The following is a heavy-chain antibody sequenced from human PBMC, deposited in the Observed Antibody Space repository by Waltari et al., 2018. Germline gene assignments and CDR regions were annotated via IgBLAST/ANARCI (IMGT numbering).Heavy chain of an antibody. D-gene: IGHD3-22*01. J-gene: IGHJ4*02. V-gene: IGHV1-24*01. CDR3: ATDIGGYYDSSGYYYV. CDR2: FEPEDGET. CDR1: GYTLTELS. Sequence: QVQLVQSGAEVKKPGASVKVSCKVSGYTLTELSMHWVRQAPGKGLEWMGGFEPEDGETNDEQKFQGRVTMTEDTSTDTAYMELSSRRSEDTAVYYGATDIGGYYDSSGYYYVWGQGTLVTVSS.